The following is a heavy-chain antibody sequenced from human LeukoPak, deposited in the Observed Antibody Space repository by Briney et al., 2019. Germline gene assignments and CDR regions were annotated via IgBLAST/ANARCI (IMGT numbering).Heavy chain of an antibody. CDR1: GFSFSSYT. V-gene: IGHV3-21*01. CDR2: ISGHSLYI. Sequence: GGSLSLSCAASGFSFSSYTMNWVRQAPGKGLEWVSSISGHSLYIYYADSLKGRFTISRDNAKNSLYLQMNSLRADDTAVYYCARGGRFLDDWGRGTLVTVSS. J-gene: IGHJ4*02. D-gene: IGHD3-3*01. CDR3: ARGGRFLDD.